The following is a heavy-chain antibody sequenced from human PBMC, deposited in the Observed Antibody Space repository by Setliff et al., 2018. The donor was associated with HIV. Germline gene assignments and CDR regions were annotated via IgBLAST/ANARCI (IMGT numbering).Heavy chain of an antibody. Sequence: SETLSLTCIVSGVSTISSSSSYYWGWIRQPPGKGLEWIGYISHSGITYYNPSLKSRVTISVDTSKNHFSLRLSSVTAADTAVYYCARRQSYYDILNGPAFDALDIWVQGTKVTVSS. CDR3: ARRQSYYDILNGPAFDALDI. D-gene: IGHD3-9*01. CDR1: GVSTISSSSSYY. J-gene: IGHJ3*02. V-gene: IGHV4-39*02. CDR2: ISHSGIT.